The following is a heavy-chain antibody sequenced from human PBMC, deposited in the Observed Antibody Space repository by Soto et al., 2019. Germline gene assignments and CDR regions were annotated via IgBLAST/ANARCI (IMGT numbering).Heavy chain of an antibody. Sequence: QVQLVQSGDEVKKPGASVKVSCKASGYTFTSYGIGWVRQAPGQGLEWMGWINGYNGDTNYAQKLQGRVTVTTDTSTSTAYMELRSLTSDDTAIYYCARDKDRVSARSVPHFDYWGQGTLVTVSS. D-gene: IGHD2-21*02. CDR1: GYTFTSYG. CDR3: ARDKDRVSARSVPHFDY. CDR2: INGYNGDT. J-gene: IGHJ4*01. V-gene: IGHV1-18*04.